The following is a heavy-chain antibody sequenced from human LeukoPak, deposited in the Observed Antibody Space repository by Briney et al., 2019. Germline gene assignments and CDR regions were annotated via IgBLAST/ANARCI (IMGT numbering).Heavy chain of an antibody. V-gene: IGHV4-30-2*01. CDR2: IYHSGST. Sequence: SETLSLTCTVSGGSISSGGYYWSWIRQPPGKGLEWIGYIYHSGSTYYNPSLKSRVTISVDRSKNQFSLKLSSVTAADTAVYYCARGGSGWSINAFDIWGQGTMVTVSS. CDR1: GGSISSGGYY. CDR3: ARGGSGWSINAFDI. J-gene: IGHJ3*02. D-gene: IGHD6-19*01.